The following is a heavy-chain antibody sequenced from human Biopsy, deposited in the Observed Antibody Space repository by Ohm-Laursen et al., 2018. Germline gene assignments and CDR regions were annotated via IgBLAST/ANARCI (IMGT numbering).Heavy chain of an antibody. J-gene: IGHJ4*02. CDR1: GFMFSASW. CDR2: IFYDGSNT. Sequence: SLRLSCAASGFMFSASWMSWVRQAPGTGLEWVAFIFYDGSNTYYADSVKGRFTISRDNSRDTLYLQMSSLRAEDTAVYYCAKDRYNYTPIGGFSMDVWGQGTLVTVSS. CDR3: AKDRYNYTPIGGFSMDV. V-gene: IGHV3-30*18. D-gene: IGHD5-18*01.